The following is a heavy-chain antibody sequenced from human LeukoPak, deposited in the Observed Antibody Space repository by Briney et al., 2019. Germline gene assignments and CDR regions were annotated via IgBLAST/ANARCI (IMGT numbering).Heavy chain of an antibody. Sequence: PSETLSLTCTVSGGSISSYYWSWIRQPPGKGLEWIGYIYYSGSTNYNPSLKSRVTISVDTSKNQFSLKLSSVTAADRAVYYCARDRSSSDFDYWGQGTLVTVSS. J-gene: IGHJ4*02. CDR2: IYYSGST. D-gene: IGHD6-13*01. CDR1: GGSISSYY. V-gene: IGHV4-59*01. CDR3: ARDRSSSDFDY.